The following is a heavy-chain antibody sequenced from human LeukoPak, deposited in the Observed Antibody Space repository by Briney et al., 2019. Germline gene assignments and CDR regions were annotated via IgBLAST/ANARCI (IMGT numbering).Heavy chain of an antibody. CDR3: ARARQTPSRGYSYGYDPTCLDY. Sequence: PSETLSLTCTVSGGSISSYYWSWIRQPAGKGLEWIGYIYYSGSTNYNPSLKSRVTISVDTSKNQFSLKLSSVTAADTAVYYCARARQTPSRGYSYGYDPTCLDYWGQGTLVTVSS. V-gene: IGHV4-59*01. CDR1: GGSISSYY. D-gene: IGHD5-18*01. CDR2: IYYSGST. J-gene: IGHJ4*02.